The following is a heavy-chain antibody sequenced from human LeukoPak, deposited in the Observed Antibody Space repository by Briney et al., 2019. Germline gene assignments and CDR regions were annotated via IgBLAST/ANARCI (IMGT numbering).Heavy chain of an antibody. CDR2: IIPIFGTA. V-gene: IGHV1-69*13. CDR1: GGTFSSYA. Sequence: GASVKVSCKAPGGTFSSYAISWVRQAPGQGLEWMGGIIPIFGTASYAQKFQGRVTITADESTSTAYMELSSLRSEDTAVYYCARDSPLMATSLNPFDYWGQGTLVTVSS. CDR3: ARDSPLMATSLNPFDY. D-gene: IGHD5-24*01. J-gene: IGHJ4*02.